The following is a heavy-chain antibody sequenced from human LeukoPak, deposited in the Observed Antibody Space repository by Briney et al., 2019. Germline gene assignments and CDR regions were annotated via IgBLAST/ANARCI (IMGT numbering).Heavy chain of an antibody. CDR2: IDYSGST. CDR1: GGSISSYY. V-gene: IGHV4-59*01. Sequence: SETLSFTCTVSGGSISSYYWSWIRQPPGQGLEWMGDIDYSGSTNYNPSLQSRVTISVDTSKNQFSLKLSSVTAADTAVYYCARRGQQLGPVVWWGQGTLVTVSS. CDR3: ARRGQQLGPVVW. D-gene: IGHD6-13*01. J-gene: IGHJ4*02.